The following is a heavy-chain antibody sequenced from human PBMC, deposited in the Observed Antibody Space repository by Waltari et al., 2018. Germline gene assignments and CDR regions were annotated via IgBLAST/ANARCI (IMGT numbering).Heavy chain of an antibody. CDR3: ARGAGYYDFWSGYF. CDR1: GYTFTGYY. CDR2: INPNSGGT. J-gene: IGHJ4*02. V-gene: IGHV1-2*02. Sequence: QVQLVQSGAEVKKPGASVKVSCKASGYTFTGYYMHWVRQATRQGPEWMGWINPNSGGTKYAQKFQGRVTMTRDTSISTAYMEFSRLRSDDTAVYYWARGAGYYDFWSGYFWGQGTLVTVSS. D-gene: IGHD3-3*01.